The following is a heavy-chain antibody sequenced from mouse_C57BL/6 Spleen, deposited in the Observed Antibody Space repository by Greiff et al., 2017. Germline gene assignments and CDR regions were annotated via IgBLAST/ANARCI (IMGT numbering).Heavy chain of an antibody. CDR2: IDPSDSDT. D-gene: IGHD2-2*01. CDR1: GYTFTSYW. CDR3: ARGIYYGYDGGNAMDY. V-gene: IGHV1-52*01. J-gene: IGHJ4*01. Sequence: VQLQQSGAELVRPGSSVKLSCKASGYTFTSYWMHWVKQRPIQGLEWIGNIDPSDSDTHSNQKFKDKATLTVDKSSSTAYMQLRSLTSEDSAVYYCARGIYYGYDGGNAMDYWGQGTSVTVSA.